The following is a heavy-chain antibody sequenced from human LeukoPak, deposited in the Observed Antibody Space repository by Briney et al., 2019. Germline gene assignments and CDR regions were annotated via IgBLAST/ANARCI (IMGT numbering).Heavy chain of an antibody. CDR3: ARDGRFQSFDY. V-gene: IGHV3-53*01. CDR1: GFSVSSNY. Sequence: PGGSLRLSCAASGFSVSSNYVSWVRQAPGKGLEWVSVIYTGGTTHYAPSVMGRFTISRDDSQNTVHLHMSGLRDEDTALYYCARDGRFQSFDYWGQGTLVAVSS. J-gene: IGHJ4*02. CDR2: IYTGGTT.